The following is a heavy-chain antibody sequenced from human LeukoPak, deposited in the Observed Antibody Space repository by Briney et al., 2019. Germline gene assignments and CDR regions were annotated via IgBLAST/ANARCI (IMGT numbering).Heavy chain of an antibody. J-gene: IGHJ3*02. CDR3: ARDLTVRSYSHDAFDI. Sequence: GGSLRLSCAASGFTFSSYAMSWVRQAPGKGLEWVSAISGSGGSTYYADSVKGRFTISRDNSKNTLYLQMNSLRAEDTAVYYCARDLTVRSYSHDAFDIWGQGTTVFVSS. CDR1: GFTFSSYA. V-gene: IGHV3-23*01. CDR2: ISGSGGST. D-gene: IGHD1-26*01.